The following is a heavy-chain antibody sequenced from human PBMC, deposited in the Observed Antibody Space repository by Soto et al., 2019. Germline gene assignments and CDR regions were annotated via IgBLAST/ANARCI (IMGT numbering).Heavy chain of an antibody. J-gene: IGHJ4*02. Sequence: QVQLVQSGAEVKKPGASVKVSCKASGYTFTSYGISWVRQAPGQGLEWMGWISAYNGNTNYAQKLQGRVTMTTDTSTSTAYMELRSLRSDDTAVYYCARGLLRYFDWLKFRIEWSKYYFAYWGQGTLVTVSS. CDR1: GYTFTSYG. V-gene: IGHV1-18*01. D-gene: IGHD3-9*01. CDR2: ISAYNGNT. CDR3: ARGLLRYFDWLKFRIEWSKYYFAY.